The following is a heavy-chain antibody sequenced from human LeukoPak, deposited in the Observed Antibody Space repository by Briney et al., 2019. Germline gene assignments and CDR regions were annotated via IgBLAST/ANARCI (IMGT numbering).Heavy chain of an antibody. D-gene: IGHD3-10*01. J-gene: IGHJ4*02. CDR1: GFTFSSYA. Sequence: GRSLRLSCAASGFTFSSYAMHWVRQAPGKGLEWVAVISYDGSNKYYADSVKGRFTISRDNSKNTLYLQMNSLRAEDTAVYFCAKDFYGSGSYLGPADYWGQGTLVTVAS. CDR2: ISYDGSNK. V-gene: IGHV3-30*04. CDR3: AKDFYGSGSYLGPADY.